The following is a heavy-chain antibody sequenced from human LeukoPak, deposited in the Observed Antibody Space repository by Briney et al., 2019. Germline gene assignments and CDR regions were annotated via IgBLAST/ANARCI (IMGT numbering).Heavy chain of an antibody. CDR2: IIPIFGTT. CDR1: GGTFSSYA. V-gene: IGHV1-69*05. Sequence: SAKVSCKASGGTFSSYAISWVRQAPGQGLEWMGVIIPIFGTTNYAQKFQGRVTITTDASTSTSYMELSSLRSEDTAVYYCARDGPYSSSSRVVGPRTSGGGGFDYWGQGTLITVSS. J-gene: IGHJ4*02. D-gene: IGHD6-6*01. CDR3: ARDGPYSSSSRVVGPRTSGGGGFDY.